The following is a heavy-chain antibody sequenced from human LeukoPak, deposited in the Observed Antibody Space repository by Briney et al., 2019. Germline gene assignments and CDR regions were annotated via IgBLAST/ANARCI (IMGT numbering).Heavy chain of an antibody. V-gene: IGHV4-34*01. CDR3: ARGFTSAAAGTSSLGY. J-gene: IGHJ4*02. CDR2: INHSGST. Sequence: SETLSLTCAVYGGSFSGYYWSWIRQPPGKGLEWIGEINHSGSTNYNPSLKSRVTISVDTSKNQFSLKLGSVTAADTAVYYCARGFTSAAAGTSSLGYWGQGTLVTVSS. CDR1: GGSFSGYY. D-gene: IGHD6-13*01.